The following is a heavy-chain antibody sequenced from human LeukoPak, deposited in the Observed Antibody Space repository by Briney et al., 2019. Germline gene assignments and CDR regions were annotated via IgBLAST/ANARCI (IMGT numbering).Heavy chain of an antibody. CDR2: IVVGGGNT. J-gene: IGHJ4*02. CDR3: AKQQYSYRSPFDY. V-gene: IGHV1-58*02. Sequence: GASVKVSCKASGLTFTSSAMQWVRQARGQRLEWIGWIVVGGGNTNYAQKFQERVTITRDMSTSTAYMELSSLRAEDTAVYHCAKQQYSYRSPFDYWGQGTLVTVSS. CDR1: GLTFTSSA. D-gene: IGHD5-18*01.